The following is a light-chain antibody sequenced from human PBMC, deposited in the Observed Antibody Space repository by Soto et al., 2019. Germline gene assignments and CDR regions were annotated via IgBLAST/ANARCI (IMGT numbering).Light chain of an antibody. CDR2: GAS. CDR3: QNHNSAPLT. CDR1: QGISND. V-gene: IGKV1-27*01. J-gene: IGKJ4*01. Sequence: DIQMTQSPSSLSASVGDRVTITCRASQGISNDLAWYQRKPGTLPNLLIYGASTMQSGVPSRFSGSGSGTDFTLTISSLQPDDIATYYCQNHNSAPLTFGGGTKVDI.